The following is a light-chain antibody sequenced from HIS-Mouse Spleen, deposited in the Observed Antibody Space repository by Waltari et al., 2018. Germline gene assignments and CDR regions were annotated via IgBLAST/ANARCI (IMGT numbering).Light chain of an antibody. CDR3: QQYNSYSYT. Sequence: DIQMTQSPSTLSASVGDRVTIPCRASQRISSWLAWYQQKPGKAPKLLIYKASSLESGVPSRFSGSGSGTEFTLTISSLQPDDFATYYCQQYNSYSYTFGQGTKLEIK. CDR1: QRISSW. CDR2: KAS. V-gene: IGKV1-5*03. J-gene: IGKJ2*01.